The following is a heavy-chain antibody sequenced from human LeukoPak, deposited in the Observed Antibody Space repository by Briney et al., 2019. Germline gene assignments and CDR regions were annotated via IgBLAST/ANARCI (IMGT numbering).Heavy chain of an antibody. J-gene: IGHJ4*02. Sequence: SETLSLTCTVSGGSISSYYWSWLRQPPGKGLEWIGYIYYSGSTNYNPSLKSRVAISVDTSKNQCSLKLSSVTAADTAVYYCARSSGSYYHDTKFLFDYWGQGTLVTVSS. V-gene: IGHV4-59*01. D-gene: IGHD1-26*01. CDR3: ARSSGSYYHDTKFLFDY. CDR1: GGSISSYY. CDR2: IYYSGST.